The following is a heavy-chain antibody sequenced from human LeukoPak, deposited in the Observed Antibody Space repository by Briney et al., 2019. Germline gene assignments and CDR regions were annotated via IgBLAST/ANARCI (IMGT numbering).Heavy chain of an antibody. Sequence: GASVKVSYKASGYTFTSCDINWVRQATGQGLEWMGWMSPNSGNTGYGQSFQGRITMTRDISIGTAYMELSNLTSEDTAIYYCTRGSSGRRDNWGQGTLVTVSA. D-gene: IGHD6-19*01. V-gene: IGHV1-8*01. CDR1: GYTFTSCD. CDR2: MSPNSGNT. CDR3: TRGSSGRRDN. J-gene: IGHJ4*02.